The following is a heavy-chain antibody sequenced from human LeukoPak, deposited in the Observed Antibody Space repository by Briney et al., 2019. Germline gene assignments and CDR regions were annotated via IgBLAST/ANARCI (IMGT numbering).Heavy chain of an antibody. CDR1: GGSISSYY. Sequence: PSETLSLTCTVSGGSISSYYWSWIRQPPGKGLEWIGYIYYSGSTNYNPSLKSRVTISVDTSKNQFSLKLTSVTAADTAVYYCARGHYMAGSSPLLGYWGQGTLVTVSS. J-gene: IGHJ4*02. CDR2: IYYSGST. D-gene: IGHD3-16*01. CDR3: ARGHYMAGSSPLLGY. V-gene: IGHV4-59*01.